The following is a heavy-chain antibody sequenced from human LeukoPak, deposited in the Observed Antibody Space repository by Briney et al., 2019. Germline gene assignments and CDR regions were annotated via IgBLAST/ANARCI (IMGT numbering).Heavy chain of an antibody. D-gene: IGHD3-22*01. CDR2: IYSGGST. Sequence: GGSLRLSCAASGFTVSSNYMSWVRQAPGKGLEWVSVIYSGGSTYYADSVKGRFTISRDNSKNTLYLQMNSLRAEDTAVYYCARGRMWGYYYDSHWGQGTLVTVSS. V-gene: IGHV3-66*01. J-gene: IGHJ4*02. CDR1: GFTVSSNY. CDR3: ARGRMWGYYYDSH.